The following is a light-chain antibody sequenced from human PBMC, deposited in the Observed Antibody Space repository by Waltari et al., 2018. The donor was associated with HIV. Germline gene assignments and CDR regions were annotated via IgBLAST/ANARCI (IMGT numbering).Light chain of an antibody. Sequence: NIGSNYVYWYQQLPGTAPKLLIYRNNQRPSGVPDRFSGSKSGTSASLAISGLRSEDEADYYCAAWDDSLSGHWVFGGGTKLTVL. V-gene: IGLV1-47*01. CDR1: NIGSNY. CDR2: RNN. CDR3: AAWDDSLSGHWV. J-gene: IGLJ3*02.